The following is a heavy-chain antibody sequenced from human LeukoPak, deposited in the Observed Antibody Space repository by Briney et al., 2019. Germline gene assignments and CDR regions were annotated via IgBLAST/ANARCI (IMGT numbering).Heavy chain of an antibody. CDR2: MNPDSGNT. V-gene: IGHV1-8*01. CDR3: ARGLHCSKANCRRGEWFDP. Sequence: ASVKVSCKASGYTFTSYDINWVRQATRQGLEWMGWMNPDSGNTGYAQKFQGRVTMTRNASISTAYMELSSLRSEDTAMYYCARGLHCSKANCRRGEWFDPWGPGTLVTVSS. D-gene: IGHD2-2*01. J-gene: IGHJ5*02. CDR1: GYTFTSYD.